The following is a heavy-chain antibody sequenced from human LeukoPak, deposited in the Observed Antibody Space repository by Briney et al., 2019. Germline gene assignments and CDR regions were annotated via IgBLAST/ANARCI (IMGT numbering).Heavy chain of an antibody. CDR1: GFTFISYG. J-gene: IGHJ4*02. CDR3: ARGTSRLDY. CDR2: IWNDGHNK. V-gene: IGHV3-33*01. Sequence: GGSLRLSCAASGFTFISYGMHWVRQAPGKGLEWVAVIWNDGHNKYYADSVMGRFTISRDNSKNTLYLQMNSLRAEDTAVYYCARGTSRLDYWGQGTLVTVSS. D-gene: IGHD2-2*01.